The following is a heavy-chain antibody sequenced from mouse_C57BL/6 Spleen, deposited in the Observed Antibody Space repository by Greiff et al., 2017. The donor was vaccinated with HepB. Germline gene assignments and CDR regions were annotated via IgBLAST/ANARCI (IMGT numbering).Heavy chain of an antibody. CDR2: ISDGGSYT. J-gene: IGHJ1*03. CDR3: AREGAYSSGYGWYFDV. CDR1: GFTFSSYA. Sequence: EVHLVESGGGLVKPGGSLKLSCAASGFTFSSYAMSWVRQTPEKRLEWVATISDGGSYTYYPDNVKGRFTISRDNAKNNLYLQMSHLKSEDTAMYYCAREGAYSSGYGWYFDVWGTGTTVTVSS. D-gene: IGHD3-2*02. V-gene: IGHV5-4*01.